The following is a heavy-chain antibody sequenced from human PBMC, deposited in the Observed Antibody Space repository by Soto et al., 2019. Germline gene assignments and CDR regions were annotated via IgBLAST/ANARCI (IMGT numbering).Heavy chain of an antibody. J-gene: IGHJ4*02. V-gene: IGHV5-51*01. CDR3: ARHFYGSASYYTPRLDY. Sequence: GESLKISCKGSGYSFTSYWIGWVRQMPGKGLEWMGIIYPGDSDTRYSPSFQGQVTISADKSISTAYLQWSSLKASDTAMYYCARHFYGSASYYTPRLDYWGQGTLVTVSS. CDR1: GYSFTSYW. CDR2: IYPGDSDT. D-gene: IGHD3-10*01.